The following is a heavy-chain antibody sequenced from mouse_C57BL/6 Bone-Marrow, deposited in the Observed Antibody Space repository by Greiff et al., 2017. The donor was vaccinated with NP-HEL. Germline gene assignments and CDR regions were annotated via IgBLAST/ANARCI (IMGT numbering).Heavy chain of an antibody. J-gene: IGHJ4*01. CDR3: ARRCYGSNLKGY. CDR2: INPSNGGT. V-gene: IGHV1-53*01. D-gene: IGHD1-1*01. CDR1: GYTFTSYW. Sequence: VQLQQPGTELVKPGASVKLSCKASGYTFTSYWMHWVKQRPGQGLEWIGNINPSNGGTNYNGKFKSKATLTADKSSSTAYMQLCILACEDSAVYYCARRCYGSNLKGYWGQGTSVTVSS.